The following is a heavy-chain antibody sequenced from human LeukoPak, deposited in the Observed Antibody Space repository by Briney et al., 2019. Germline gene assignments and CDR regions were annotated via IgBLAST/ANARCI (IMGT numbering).Heavy chain of an antibody. CDR3: ARDLGTVSQGY. J-gene: IGHJ4*02. CDR1: GGSISSNHW. CDR2: IYHSGST. V-gene: IGHV4-4*02. Sequence: SGTLPLTCAVSGGSISSNHWWSWVRQPPGKGLEWIGEIYHSGSTNYNPSLKGRVIISVDKSKNQLSLNLSSMTAADTAVYYCARDLGTVSQGYWGQGTLVTVSS. D-gene: IGHD4-17*01.